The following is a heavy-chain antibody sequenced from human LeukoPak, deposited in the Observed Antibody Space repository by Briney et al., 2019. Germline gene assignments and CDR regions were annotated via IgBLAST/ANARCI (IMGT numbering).Heavy chain of an antibody. Sequence: PSETLSLTCAVSGGSISSGGYSWSWIRQPPGKGLEWIGYIYYSGSTNYNPSLKSRVTISADTSKNQFSLKLSSVTAADTAVYYCARESSGYYWRNYYYGMDVWGQGTTVTVSS. J-gene: IGHJ6*02. V-gene: IGHV4-61*08. CDR1: GGSISSGGYS. D-gene: IGHD3-22*01. CDR3: ARESSGYYWRNYYYGMDV. CDR2: IYYSGST.